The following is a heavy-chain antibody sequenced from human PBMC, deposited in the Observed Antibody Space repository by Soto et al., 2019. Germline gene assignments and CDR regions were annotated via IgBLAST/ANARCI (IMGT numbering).Heavy chain of an antibody. CDR1: GGSISRSSYY. J-gene: IGHJ4*02. Sequence: SETLSLTCTVSGGSISRSSYYWGWIRQPPGKGLEWIGSIYAGGSTFYNPSLKSRFSTSVDTSTNQISLTLSSVTAADAAVYYCATTTLNGGYYFDYWGQGTRVTVSS. CDR3: ATTTLNGGYYFDY. CDR2: IYAGGST. D-gene: IGHD2-15*01. V-gene: IGHV4-39*01.